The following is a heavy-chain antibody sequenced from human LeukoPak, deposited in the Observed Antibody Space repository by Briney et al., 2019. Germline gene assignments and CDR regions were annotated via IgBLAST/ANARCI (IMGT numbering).Heavy chain of an antibody. D-gene: IGHD5-18*01. CDR2: ISASGAVT. J-gene: IGHJ4*02. CDR3: AKGGRGFSYGSLDY. Sequence: PGGSLRLSCAASGFTFSRYGMTWVRQAPGKGLEWVSGISASGAVTYYADSVKGRFTISRDNSKNTLYLQMNSLRVEDSAVYYCAKGGRGFSYGSLDYWGQGTLVTVSS. V-gene: IGHV3-23*01. CDR1: GFTFSRYG.